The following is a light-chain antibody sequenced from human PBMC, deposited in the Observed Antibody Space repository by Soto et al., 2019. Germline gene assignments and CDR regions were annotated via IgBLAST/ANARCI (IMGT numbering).Light chain of an antibody. V-gene: IGKV1-27*01. Sequence: DIQMTQDPSSLSASLADRVTITCRASQGISNYLAWYQQKSGKLPKLLIYAASTLQSGVPSRFSGSGSGTDFTLTISSLQPEDVATYYCQKYNSAPWTFGQGNKVEI. CDR1: QGISNY. CDR2: AAS. J-gene: IGKJ1*01. CDR3: QKYNSAPWT.